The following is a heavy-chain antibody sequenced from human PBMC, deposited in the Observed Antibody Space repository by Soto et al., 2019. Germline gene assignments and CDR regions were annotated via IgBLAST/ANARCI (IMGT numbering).Heavy chain of an antibody. CDR2: IYHSGST. Sequence: QVQLQESGPGLVKPSGTLSLTCAVSSGSISSSNWWSWVRQPPGKGLEWIGEIYHSGSTNYNPSLKSRVTISVDKSKNQFSLKLSSVTAADTAVYYCAREVIVVVPAADRVYPYYYYYYMDVWGKGTTVTVSS. CDR1: SGSISSSNW. D-gene: IGHD2-2*01. CDR3: AREVIVVVPAADRVYPYYYYYYMDV. V-gene: IGHV4-4*02. J-gene: IGHJ6*03.